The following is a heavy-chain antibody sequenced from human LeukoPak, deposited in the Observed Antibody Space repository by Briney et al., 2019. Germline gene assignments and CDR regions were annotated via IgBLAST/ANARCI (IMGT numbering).Heavy chain of an antibody. V-gene: IGHV3-48*03. J-gene: IGHJ4*02. CDR2: ISSSGSTI. CDR3: ARQWYTDQEVYY. D-gene: IGHD1-14*01. CDR1: GFTFSSYE. Sequence: GGSLRLSCAASGFTFSSYEMNWVRQAPGKGLEWVSYISSSGSTIYYADSVKGRFTISRDNAKNSLYLQMNSLRAEDTAVYYCARQWYTDQEVYYWGQGTLVTVSS.